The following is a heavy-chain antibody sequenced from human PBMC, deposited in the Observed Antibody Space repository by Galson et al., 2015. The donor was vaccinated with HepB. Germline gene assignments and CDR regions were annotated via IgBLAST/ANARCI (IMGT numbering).Heavy chain of an antibody. V-gene: IGHV7-4-1*02. CDR3: ARGPGVGYSSGWYRIDPYYYFDY. CDR2: INTNTGNP. CDR1: GYTFTSYA. Sequence: SVKVSCKASGYTFTSYAMNWVRQAPGQGLEWMGWINTNTGNPTYAQGFTGRFVFSLDTSVSTAYLQISSLKAEDTAVYYCARGPGVGYSSGWYRIDPYYYFDYWGQGTLVTVSS. D-gene: IGHD6-19*01. J-gene: IGHJ4*02.